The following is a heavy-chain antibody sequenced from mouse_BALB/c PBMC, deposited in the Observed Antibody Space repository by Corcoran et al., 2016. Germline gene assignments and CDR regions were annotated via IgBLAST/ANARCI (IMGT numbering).Heavy chain of an antibody. CDR3: ARGPRAMDY. CDR2: INTYTGEP. CDR1: GYIFTNYG. V-gene: IGHV9-3-1*01. J-gene: IGHJ4*01. Sequence: QSQLVQSGPELKKPGETVKISCKASGYIFTNYGMNWVNQAPGKGLKWMGWINTYTGEPTYADDFKGRFAFSLETSASNAYLQFNNRKNEYTATYFCARGPRAMDYWGQGTSVTVSS.